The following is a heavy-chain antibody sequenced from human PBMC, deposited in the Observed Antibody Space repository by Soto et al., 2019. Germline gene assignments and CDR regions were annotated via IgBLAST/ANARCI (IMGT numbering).Heavy chain of an antibody. J-gene: IGHJ6*02. CDR1: GYTFTDYY. D-gene: IGHD3-16*01. Sequence: GASVKVSCKASGYTFTDYYMHWVRQAPGQGLEWMGWINPNSGGTNYAQKFQGRVTMTRDTSFSTAYMELSRLRSDDTAVYYCATMLYYYYALDVWGQGTTVTVSS. CDR2: INPNSGGT. V-gene: IGHV1-2*02. CDR3: ATMLYYYYALDV.